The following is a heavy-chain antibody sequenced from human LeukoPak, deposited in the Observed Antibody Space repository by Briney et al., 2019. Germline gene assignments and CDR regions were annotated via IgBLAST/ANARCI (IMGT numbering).Heavy chain of an antibody. CDR1: GFTFDDYA. CDR3: AKDNTAMVTPLFDY. D-gene: IGHD5-18*01. V-gene: IGHV3-9*03. CDR2: ISRNSGSI. J-gene: IGHJ4*02. Sequence: GGSLRLSCAASGFTFDDYAMHWVRQAPGKGLEWVSGISRNSGSIGYADSVKGRFTISRDNAKNSLYLQMNSLRAEDMALYYCAKDNTAMVTPLFDYWGQGTLVTVSS.